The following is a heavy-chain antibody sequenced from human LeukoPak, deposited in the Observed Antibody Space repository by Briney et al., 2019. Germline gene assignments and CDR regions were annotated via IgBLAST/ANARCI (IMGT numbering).Heavy chain of an antibody. V-gene: IGHV3-7*03. CDR1: GFTFSSYW. Sequence: PGGSLRLSCAASGFTFSSYWMSWVRQAPGKGLEWVANIKQDGSEKYYVDSVKGRFTISRDNAKNSLYLQMNSLRAEDTAVYYCARVLGVAAVQLYFDYWGQGTLVTVSS. D-gene: IGHD2-2*01. CDR2: IKQDGSEK. J-gene: IGHJ4*02. CDR3: ARVLGVAAVQLYFDY.